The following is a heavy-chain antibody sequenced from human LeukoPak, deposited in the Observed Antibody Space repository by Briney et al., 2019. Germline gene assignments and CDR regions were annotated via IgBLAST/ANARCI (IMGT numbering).Heavy chain of an antibody. J-gene: IGHJ4*02. CDR3: ARLRGGLIDY. D-gene: IGHD3-10*01. Sequence: KPSQTLSLTCTVSGGSISSGSYYWSWIRQPAGKGLEWIGRIYTSGSTNYNPSLKSRVTISVDTSKNQFSLKLSSVTAAETAVYYCARLRGGLIDYWGQGTLVTVSS. CDR2: IYTSGST. V-gene: IGHV4-61*02. CDR1: GGSISSGSYY.